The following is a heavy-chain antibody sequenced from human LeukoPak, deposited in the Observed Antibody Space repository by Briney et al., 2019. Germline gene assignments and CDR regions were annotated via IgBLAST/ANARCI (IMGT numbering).Heavy chain of an antibody. CDR1: GGSISSYY. CDR3: ARAPLPDYGGKEFDP. D-gene: IGHD4-23*01. Sequence: PSETLSLTCTVSGGSISSYYWSWIRQPPGKGLEWIGYIYYSGSTNYNPSLKSRVTISVDTSKNQFSLKLSSVTAADTAVYYCARAPLPDYGGKEFDPWGQGTLVTVSS. J-gene: IGHJ5*02. V-gene: IGHV4-59*08. CDR2: IYYSGST.